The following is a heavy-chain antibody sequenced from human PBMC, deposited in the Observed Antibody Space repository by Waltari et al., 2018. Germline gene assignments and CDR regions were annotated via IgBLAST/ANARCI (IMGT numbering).Heavy chain of an antibody. CDR2: IYYSGMS. CDR3: ARLSPPMWVRGVKGGYYFDY. D-gene: IGHD3-10*01. J-gene: IGHJ4*02. CDR1: GDSVINSNYS. V-gene: IGHV4-39*07. Sequence: QLQLLESGPGLVKPSETLSLSCSVSGDSVINSNYSWGWIRQPPGKGLEWIGNIYYSGMSTYNPSLKSRVFISVDTSKNQFSVRLTSVTAADTALFYCARLSPPMWVRGVKGGYYFDYWGPGTLVTVSS.